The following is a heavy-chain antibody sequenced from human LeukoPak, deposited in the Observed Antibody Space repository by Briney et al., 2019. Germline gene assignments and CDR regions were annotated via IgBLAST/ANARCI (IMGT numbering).Heavy chain of an antibody. CDR3: ARVGGYKYYYGMDV. J-gene: IGHJ6*02. CDR2: MNPNSGNT. Sequence: ASVKVSCKASGYTFTSYDINWVRQATGQGLEWVGWMNPNSGNTGYAQKFQGRVTMTRNTSISTAYMELSSLRSEDTAVYYCARVGGYKYYYGMDVWGQGTTVTVSS. CDR1: GYTFTSYD. D-gene: IGHD3-22*01. V-gene: IGHV1-8*01.